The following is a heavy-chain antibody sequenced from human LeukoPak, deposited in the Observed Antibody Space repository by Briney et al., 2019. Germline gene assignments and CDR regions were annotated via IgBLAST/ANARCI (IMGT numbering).Heavy chain of an antibody. CDR1: GCTFTSYA. CDR2: INAGNGNT. CDR3: ARDRSGGSCFDP. J-gene: IGHJ5*02. Sequence: GASVKVSCKASGCTFTSYAMHWVRQAPGQRLEWMGWINAGNGNTKYSQKFQGRVTITRDTSASTAYMELSGLRSEDTAVYYCARDRSGGSCFDPWGQGTLVTVSS. D-gene: IGHD2-15*01. V-gene: IGHV1-3*01.